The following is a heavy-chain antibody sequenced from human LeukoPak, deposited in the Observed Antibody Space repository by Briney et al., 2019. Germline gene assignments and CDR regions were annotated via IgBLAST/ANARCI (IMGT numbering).Heavy chain of an antibody. V-gene: IGHV4-39*01. J-gene: IGHJ5*02. Sequence: NPSETLSLTCTVSGGSISSSSYSWGWIRQPPGKGLEWIGSIYYSGSTYYNPSLKSRVTISVDTSKNQFSLKLSPVTAADTAVYYCARRAGGSNWFDPWGQGTLVTVSS. CDR2: IYYSGST. CDR1: GGSISSSSYS. D-gene: IGHD2-15*01. CDR3: ARRAGGSNWFDP.